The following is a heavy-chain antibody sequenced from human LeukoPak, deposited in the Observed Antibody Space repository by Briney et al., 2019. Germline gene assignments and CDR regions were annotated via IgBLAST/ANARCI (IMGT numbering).Heavy chain of an antibody. J-gene: IGHJ4*02. CDR2: VSAYKGNT. Sequence: PPASVKVSCKASGYTFTNYGISWVRQAPGQGLEWMGWVSAYKGNTNYAQRFQGRVTMTTDTSTSTAYMELRSLRSDDTAMYYCARTYNSGTFDLDYWGQGTLVTVSS. V-gene: IGHV1-18*01. D-gene: IGHD3-10*01. CDR3: ARTYNSGTFDLDY. CDR1: GYTFTNYG.